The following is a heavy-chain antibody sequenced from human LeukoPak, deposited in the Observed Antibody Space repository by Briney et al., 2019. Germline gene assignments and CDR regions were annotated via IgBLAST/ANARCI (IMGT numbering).Heavy chain of an antibody. Sequence: SETLSLTCTVSGGSISSYYWAWIRQPPGKGLEWIGEINHSGSTTYNPSLKSRVTISVDTSKNQFSLKLSSVTAADTAIYYCTTVALTGWTFDPWGRGTLVTVSS. D-gene: IGHD7-27*01. CDR2: INHSGST. V-gene: IGHV4-34*01. CDR1: GGSISSYY. J-gene: IGHJ5*02. CDR3: TTVALTGWTFDP.